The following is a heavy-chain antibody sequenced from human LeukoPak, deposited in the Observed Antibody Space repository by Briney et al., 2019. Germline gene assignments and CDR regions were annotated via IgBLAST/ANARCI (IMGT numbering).Heavy chain of an antibody. D-gene: IGHD3-22*01. J-gene: IGHJ4*02. CDR2: IYYSGST. Sequence: SETLSLTCAVSGGSISSGGYSWSWIRQPPGKGLEWIGYIYYSGSTYYNPSLKSRVTISVDTSKNQFSLKLSSVTAADTAVYYCASEPTHYYDSSGYLIVGYWGQGTLVTVSS. CDR3: ASEPTHYYDSSGYLIVGY. V-gene: IGHV4-30-2*05. CDR1: GGSISSGGYS.